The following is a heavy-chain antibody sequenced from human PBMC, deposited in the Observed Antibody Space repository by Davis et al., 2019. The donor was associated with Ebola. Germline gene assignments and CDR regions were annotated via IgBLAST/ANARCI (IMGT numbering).Heavy chain of an antibody. D-gene: IGHD6-19*01. CDR2: INHSGGT. J-gene: IGHJ4*02. V-gene: IGHV4-34*01. CDR3: ARRGSGWYAGFDY. CDR1: GGSFSGYY. Sequence: MPSETLSPTCALHGGSFSGYYWSWFRQPPGKGLEWIGEINHSGGTNYNPSLKSRVTISVDTSKNQFSLKLSSVTAADTAVYYCARRGSGWYAGFDYWGQGTLVTVSS.